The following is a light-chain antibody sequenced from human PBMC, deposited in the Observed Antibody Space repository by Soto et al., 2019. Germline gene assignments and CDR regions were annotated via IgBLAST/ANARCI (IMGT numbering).Light chain of an antibody. Sequence: QSVLTQPASVSGSPGQSVTISCTGTSSDIGAYNYVSWYQHHPGKGPKLIIYDLTHRPSGVSTRFSGSKSGNTASLTISGLQTEDEADDYCSSFTITSIRGVFGGGTKLTVL. CDR3: SSFTITSIRGV. V-gene: IGLV2-14*03. CDR1: SSDIGAYNY. J-gene: IGLJ2*01. CDR2: DLT.